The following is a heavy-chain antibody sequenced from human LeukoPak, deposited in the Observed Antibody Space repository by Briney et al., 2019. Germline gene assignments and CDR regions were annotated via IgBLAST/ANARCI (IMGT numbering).Heavy chain of an antibody. CDR2: INQRGHT. J-gene: IGHJ4*02. D-gene: IGHD2-21*02. Sequence: GGSLRLSCAASGFTFDRFTIHWVRHPPGKGLEWVSLINQRGHTFYADSVKGRFTISRDNSRNSVFLQMNSLRPEDTALYHCAKEVDCPSDCLFFHSWGQGTLVTVSS. CDR3: AKEVDCPSDCLFFHS. CDR1: GFTFDRFT. V-gene: IGHV3-43*01.